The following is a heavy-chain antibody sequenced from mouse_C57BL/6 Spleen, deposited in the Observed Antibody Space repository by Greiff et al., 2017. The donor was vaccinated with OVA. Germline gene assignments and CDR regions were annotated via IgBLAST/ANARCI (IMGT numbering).Heavy chain of an antibody. CDR1: GYTFTSYW. J-gene: IGHJ3*01. D-gene: IGHD2-12*01. V-gene: IGHV1-52*01. CDR2: IDPSDSET. CDR3: ARVDYSAWFAY. Sequence: QVQLQQPGAELVRPGSSVKLSCKASGYTFTSYWMHWVKQRPIQGLEWIGNIDPSDSETHYNQKFKDKATLTVDKSSSTAYMQLSSLTSEDSSVYYCARVDYSAWFAYCGQGTLVTVSA.